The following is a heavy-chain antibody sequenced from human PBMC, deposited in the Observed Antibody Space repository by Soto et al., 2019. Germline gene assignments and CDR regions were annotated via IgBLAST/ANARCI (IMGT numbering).Heavy chain of an antibody. V-gene: IGHV1-18*04. CDR2: ISAYNGNT. Sequence: ASVKVSCKASGYTFTSYGISWVRQAPGQGLEWMGWISAYNGNTNYAQKFQGRVTMTTDTSTSTAYMELRSLRSDDTAVYYCAIHIVGATTMRGGFDYWGQGTLVTVSS. CDR3: AIHIVGATTMRGGFDY. D-gene: IGHD1-26*01. J-gene: IGHJ4*02. CDR1: GYTFTSYG.